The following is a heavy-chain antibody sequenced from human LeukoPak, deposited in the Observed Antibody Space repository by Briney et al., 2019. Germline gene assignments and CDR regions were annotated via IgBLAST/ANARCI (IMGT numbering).Heavy chain of an antibody. CDR3: ARVYYYGSGSYSAGAEYFQH. CDR1: GYTSTGYY. V-gene: IGHV1-2*06. J-gene: IGHJ1*01. CDR2: INPNSGGT. Sequence: ASVKVSCKASGYTSTGYYMHWVRQAPGQGLEWMGRINPNSGGTNYAQKFQGRVTMTRDTSISTAYMELSRLRSDDTAVYYCARVYYYGSGSYSAGAEYFQHWGQGTLVTVSS. D-gene: IGHD3-10*01.